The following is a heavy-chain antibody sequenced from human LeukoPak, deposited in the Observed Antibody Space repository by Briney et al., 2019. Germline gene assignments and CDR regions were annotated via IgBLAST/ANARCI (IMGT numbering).Heavy chain of an antibody. CDR1: GFTFSNAW. Sequence: GGSLRLSCAASGFTFSNAWMSWVRQAPGKGLDWVGRIRSKTDGGTADHAASVKGRFTISRDDSKNMLYLQMNSLKTEDTAVYYCSTWTDLYDYWGQGTLVTVPS. V-gene: IGHV3-15*01. D-gene: IGHD3/OR15-3a*01. J-gene: IGHJ4*02. CDR2: IRSKTDGGTA. CDR3: STWTDLYDY.